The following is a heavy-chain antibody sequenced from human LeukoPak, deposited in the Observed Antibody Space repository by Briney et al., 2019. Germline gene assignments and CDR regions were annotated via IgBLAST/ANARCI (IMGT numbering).Heavy chain of an antibody. Sequence: SETLSLTCTVSGGSISSYYWNWIRQPAGKGLEWVGRIYSSGSTNYNPSLKSRVTMSGDTPKNQFSLKLSSVTAADTAVYYCARGYFNILTGYYIDYWGQGTLVTVSS. CDR1: GGSISSYY. J-gene: IGHJ4*02. D-gene: IGHD3-9*01. V-gene: IGHV4-4*07. CDR3: ARGYFNILTGYYIDY. CDR2: IYSSGST.